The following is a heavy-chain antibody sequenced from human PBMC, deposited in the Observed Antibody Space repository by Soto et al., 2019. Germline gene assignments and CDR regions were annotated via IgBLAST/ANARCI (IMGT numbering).Heavy chain of an antibody. V-gene: IGHV3-9*01. D-gene: IGHD1-26*01. CDR2: ISWNSDTI. J-gene: IGHJ4*02. CDR3: AKAIPPGSYYSAIDY. CDR1: GFTFDDYA. Sequence: GGSLRLSCGASGFTFDDYAMHWVRQAPGKGLEWVSGISWNSDTIGYADSVKGRFTISRDNAKKSLYLQMNSLRAEDTALYYCAKAIPPGSYYSAIDYWGQGT.